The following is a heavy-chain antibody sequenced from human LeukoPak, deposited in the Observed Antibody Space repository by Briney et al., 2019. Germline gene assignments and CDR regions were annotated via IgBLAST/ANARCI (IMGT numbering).Heavy chain of an antibody. CDR1: GFTFSGYG. V-gene: IGHV3-33*01. CDR2: IRYDGSNK. D-gene: IGHD2-21*02. J-gene: IGHJ4*02. CDR3: ARVYCGGDCRFDY. Sequence: GRSLRLSCAASGFTFSGYGMHWVRQAPGKGLEWVAFIRYDGSNKYYADSVKGRFTISRDNSKNTLYLQMNSLRAEDTAVYYCARVYCGGDCRFDYWGQGTLVTVSS.